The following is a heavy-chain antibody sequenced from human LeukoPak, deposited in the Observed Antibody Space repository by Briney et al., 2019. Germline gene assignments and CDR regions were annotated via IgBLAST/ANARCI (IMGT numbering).Heavy chain of an antibody. CDR1: GFTFTNSA. Sequence: GTSGMVSCKASGFTFTNSAVQWVRQARGQRLEWIGWIVVRSCTTNDAQKFQERVTITRDMSTRTAYMELSSLRSEDTAVYYCAAGNWYEFDYWGQGALVTVS. CDR3: AAGNWYEFDY. D-gene: IGHD1-1*01. J-gene: IGHJ4*02. V-gene: IGHV1-58*01. CDR2: IVVRSCTT.